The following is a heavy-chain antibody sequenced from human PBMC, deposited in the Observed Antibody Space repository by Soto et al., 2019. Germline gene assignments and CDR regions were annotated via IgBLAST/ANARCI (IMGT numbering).Heavy chain of an antibody. CDR1: GGTFSSYA. J-gene: IGHJ6*02. CDR2: IIPIFATA. D-gene: IGHD2-2*01. Sequence: SVKVSCKASGGTFSSYAISWVRQAPGQGFEWMGGIIPIFATANYAQKFQGRVMITVDESTSTAYMELSSLRSEDTAVYYCARSVSFRYQLLKRGMDVWGQGTTVTVSS. CDR3: ARSVSFRYQLLKRGMDV. V-gene: IGHV1-69*13.